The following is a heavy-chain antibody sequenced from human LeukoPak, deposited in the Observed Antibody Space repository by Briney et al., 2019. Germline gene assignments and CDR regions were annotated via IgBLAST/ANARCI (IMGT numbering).Heavy chain of an antibody. CDR3: ARVFLYRSSYGEYLDS. J-gene: IGHJ4*02. V-gene: IGHV3-48*03. CDR1: GFTFSNYE. Sequence: GGSLRLSCAASGFTFSNYEMNWVRQAPGKGLEWVSYISGSGSTIYYTDSVKGRFTISRDNAKNSLYLQMNSPRAEDTAVYYCARVFLYRSSYGEYLDSWGQGTLVTVSS. CDR2: ISGSGSTI. D-gene: IGHD5-18*01.